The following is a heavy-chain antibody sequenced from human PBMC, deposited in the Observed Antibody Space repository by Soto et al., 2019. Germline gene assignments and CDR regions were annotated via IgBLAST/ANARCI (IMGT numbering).Heavy chain of an antibody. D-gene: IGHD6-19*01. V-gene: IGHV1-2*04. J-gene: IGHJ6*02. CDR3: ARGWLAYGGGYGMDV. Sequence: ASVKVSCKASGYTFTGYYMHWVRQAPGQGLEWMGWINPNSGGTNYAQKFQGWVTTTRDTSISTAYMELSRLRSDDTAVYYCARGWLAYGGGYGMDVWGQGTTVTVSS. CDR1: GYTFTGYY. CDR2: INPNSGGT.